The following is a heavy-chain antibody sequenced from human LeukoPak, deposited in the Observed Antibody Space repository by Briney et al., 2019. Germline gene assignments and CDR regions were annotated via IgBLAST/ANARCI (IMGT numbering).Heavy chain of an antibody. D-gene: IGHD3-22*01. CDR3: ARFSSGYTIDY. Sequence: GEYLKISCKGSGYSFTSYWIGWVRQMPGKGLEWMGIIYPGASDTRYSPSFQGQVTISADKYISTAYLQWSSLKASDTAMYYCARFSSGYTIDYWGQGTLVTVSS. CDR2: IYPGASDT. CDR1: GYSFTSYW. V-gene: IGHV5-51*01. J-gene: IGHJ4*02.